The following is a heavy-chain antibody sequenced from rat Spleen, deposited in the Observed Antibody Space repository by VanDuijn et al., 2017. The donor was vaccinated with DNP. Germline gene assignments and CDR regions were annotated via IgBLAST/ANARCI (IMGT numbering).Heavy chain of an antibody. V-gene: IGHV3-1*01. CDR3: ARGLNYGGYNYYWYFDF. CDR1: GYSITTDY. CDR2: ISYSGST. D-gene: IGHD1-11*01. J-gene: IGHJ1*01. Sequence: EVQLQESGPGLVKPSQSLSLTCSVTGYSITTDYWGWIRRFPGNEMEWMGYISYSGSTSYNPSLKSRIPITRDTSKNQFFLQLNSVTTEDTATYYCARGLNYGGYNYYWYFDFWGPGTMVTVSS.